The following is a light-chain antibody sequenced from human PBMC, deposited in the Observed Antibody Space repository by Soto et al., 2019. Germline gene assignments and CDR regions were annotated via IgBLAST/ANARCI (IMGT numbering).Light chain of an antibody. V-gene: IGKV3-20*01. CDR3: QQYGRSPFT. Sequence: EIVLTQSPGILSLSPGERATLSCRASQSVSNDFLAWYQQKPGQAPRLLIYGASTRATDVPDRFSGSGSGADFTLSISRLEPEDFAVYYCQQYGRSPFTFGPGTKVAIK. J-gene: IGKJ3*01. CDR1: QSVSNDF. CDR2: GAS.